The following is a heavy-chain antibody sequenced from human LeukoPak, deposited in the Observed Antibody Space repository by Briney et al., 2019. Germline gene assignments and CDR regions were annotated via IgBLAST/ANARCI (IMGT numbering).Heavy chain of an antibody. Sequence: GGSLRLSCAASGCTFSSYAMSWVRQAPGKGREWVSAISGRGGSTYYADSVKGRFTISRDNSKNTLYLQMNSLRAEDTAVYYRARGGTYYYDSSGYYRDAFDIWGQGTMVTVSS. J-gene: IGHJ3*02. CDR3: ARGGTYYYDSSGYYRDAFDI. CDR1: GCTFSSYA. D-gene: IGHD3-22*01. V-gene: IGHV3-23*01. CDR2: ISGRGGST.